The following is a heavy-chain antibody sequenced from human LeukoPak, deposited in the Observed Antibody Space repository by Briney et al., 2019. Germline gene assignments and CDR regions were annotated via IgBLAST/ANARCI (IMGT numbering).Heavy chain of an antibody. CDR3: ARGISSSWYY. V-gene: IGHV3-7*05. CDR2: IKQDGSES. CDR1: GFTFRNYW. J-gene: IGHJ4*02. Sequence: GGSLRLSCAASGFTFRNYWMSWVRQAPGKGLEWVANIKQDGSESYYVDSVKGRFTISRDNAENSLCLQMNSLRAEDTAVYYCARGISSSWYYWGQGTLVTVSS. D-gene: IGHD6-13*01.